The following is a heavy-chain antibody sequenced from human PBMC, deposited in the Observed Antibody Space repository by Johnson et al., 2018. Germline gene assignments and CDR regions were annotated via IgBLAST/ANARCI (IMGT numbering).Heavy chain of an antibody. J-gene: IGHJ6*03. Sequence: QVQLVQSGGGLVQPGGSLRLSSAASGFTFSSYDMHWVRQATGKGLEWVSVIYSGGSTYYADSVKGRFTISRDNSKNTLYLQMNSLRAEDTTALYYCAKDRGAAPYYYYYMDVWGKGTTVTVSS. CDR2: IYSGGST. D-gene: IGHD3-10*01. V-gene: IGHV3-NL1*01. CDR3: AKDRGAAPYYYYYMDV. CDR1: GFTFSSYD.